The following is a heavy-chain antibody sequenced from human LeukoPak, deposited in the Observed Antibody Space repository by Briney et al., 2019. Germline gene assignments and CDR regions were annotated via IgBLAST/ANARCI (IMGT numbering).Heavy chain of an antibody. CDR3: ARGEKRITIFGVVINPHPQFDH. Sequence: SETLSLTCAAYGGSFSGYYWSWIRQPPGKGLEWIGEINHSGSTNYNPYLKSRVTISVDTTKNQFSLKLSSVTAADTAVYYCARGEKRITIFGVVINPHPQFDHWGQGTLVTVSS. J-gene: IGHJ4*02. V-gene: IGHV4-34*01. CDR2: INHSGST. D-gene: IGHD3-3*01. CDR1: GGSFSGYY.